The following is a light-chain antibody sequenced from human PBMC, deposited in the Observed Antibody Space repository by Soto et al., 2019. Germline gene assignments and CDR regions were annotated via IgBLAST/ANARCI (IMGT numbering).Light chain of an antibody. CDR1: QSISSY. V-gene: IGKV1-39*01. Sequence: DLQMTQSTSSLSASVGDRVTITCRASQSISSYLNWYQQKPGKAPKLLIYAASSLQSGVPSRFSGSGSGTDFTLTISSLQPEYFATYYCQRSYRTPPTFVGGTTVQIK. CDR2: AAS. CDR3: QRSYRTPPT. J-gene: IGKJ4*01.